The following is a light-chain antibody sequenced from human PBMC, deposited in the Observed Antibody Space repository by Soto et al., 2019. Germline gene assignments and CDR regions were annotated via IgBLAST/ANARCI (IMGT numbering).Light chain of an antibody. Sequence: DIQMTQSPSSLSASVGDRVTITCRASQGISSYLAWYQQKPGKVPKLLIYAASSLQSGVPSRFSGSGSGTEFTLTISSLQSEDFAVYYCQQYNNWPRTFGQGTKV. V-gene: IGKV1-27*01. J-gene: IGKJ1*01. CDR2: AAS. CDR3: QQYNNWPRT. CDR1: QGISSY.